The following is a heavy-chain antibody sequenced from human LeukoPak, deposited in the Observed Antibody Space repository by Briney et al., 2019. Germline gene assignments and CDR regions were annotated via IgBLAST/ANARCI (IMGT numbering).Heavy chain of an antibody. CDR1: GGTFSSYA. Sequence: SVKVSCKASGGTFSSYAISWVRQAPGQGLEWMGGIIPIFGTANYAQKFQGRVTITTDESTSTAYMELSSLRSGDTAVYYCARTSLMVYGIDYWGQGTLVTVSS. D-gene: IGHD2-8*01. J-gene: IGHJ4*02. CDR3: ARTSLMVYGIDY. CDR2: IIPIFGTA. V-gene: IGHV1-69*05.